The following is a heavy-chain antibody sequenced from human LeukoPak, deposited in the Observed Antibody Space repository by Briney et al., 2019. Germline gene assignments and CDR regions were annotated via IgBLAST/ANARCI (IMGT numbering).Heavy chain of an antibody. CDR3: ARDHHYYYYYMDV. J-gene: IGHJ6*03. V-gene: IGHV4-59*01. Sequence: PSETLSLTCTVSGGSISSYYWSWIRQPPGKGLEWIGYIYYSGSTNYNPSLKSRVTISVDTSKNQFSLKLSSVTAADTAVYYCARDHHYYYYYMDVWGKGTTVTDSS. CDR1: GGSISSYY. CDR2: IYYSGST.